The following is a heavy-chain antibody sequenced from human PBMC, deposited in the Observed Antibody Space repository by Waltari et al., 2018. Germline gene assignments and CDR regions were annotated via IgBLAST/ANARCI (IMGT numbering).Heavy chain of an antibody. CDR3: ARDGYYYYYGMDV. Sequence: QLQLQESGPGLVKPSETLSLTCTVSGGSISSSIYYWGWIRQPPGKGLAWIGSVYYSGSTYYNPSLKSRVTISVDTSKNQFSLKLSSVTAADTAVYYCARDGYYYYYGMDVWGQGTTVTVSS. V-gene: IGHV4-39*07. J-gene: IGHJ6*02. CDR1: GGSISSSIYY. CDR2: VYYSGST.